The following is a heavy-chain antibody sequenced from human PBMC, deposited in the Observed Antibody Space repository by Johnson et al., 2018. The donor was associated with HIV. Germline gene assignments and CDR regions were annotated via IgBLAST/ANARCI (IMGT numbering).Heavy chain of an antibody. CDR1: GFTFSSYA. CDR2: ISGSGGST. CDR3: AKELWKDPPPVDAFDI. Sequence: VQLVESGGGLVQPGGSLRLSCAASGFTFSSYAMSWVRQAPGKGLEWVSAISGSGGSTYYADSVKGRFTISRDNSKKTLYLQMHSLRAEDKAVYYCAKELWKDPPPVDAFDIWGQGTMVTVSS. D-gene: IGHD1-1*01. J-gene: IGHJ3*02. V-gene: IGHV3-23*04.